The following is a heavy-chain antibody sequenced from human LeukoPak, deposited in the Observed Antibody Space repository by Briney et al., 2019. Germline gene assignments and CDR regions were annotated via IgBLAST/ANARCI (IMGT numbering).Heavy chain of an antibody. CDR2: MNPNSGNT. V-gene: IGHV1-8*01. D-gene: IGHD3-10*01. CDR3: AREIGSGSYWYYYGMDV. J-gene: IGHJ6*02. CDR1: GYTLTELS. Sequence: GASVKVSCKVSGYTLTELSMHWVRQATGQGLEWMGWMNPNSGNTGYAQKFQGRVTMTRNTSISTAYMELSSLRSEDTAVYYCAREIGSGSYWYYYGMDVWGQGTTVTVSS.